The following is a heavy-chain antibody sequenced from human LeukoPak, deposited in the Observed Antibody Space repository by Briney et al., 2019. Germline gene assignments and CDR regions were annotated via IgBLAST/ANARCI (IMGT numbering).Heavy chain of an antibody. Sequence: SETLSLTCTVSGYSISSGYYWGWLRQPPGKGLEWIGSIYHSGSTYYNPSLKSRVTISVDTSKNQFSLKLSSVTAADTAVYYCARGRPRYCSGGSCYRSFDYWGQGTLVTVSS. D-gene: IGHD2-15*01. CDR2: IYHSGST. CDR1: GYSISSGYY. V-gene: IGHV4-38-2*02. CDR3: ARGRPRYCSGGSCYRSFDY. J-gene: IGHJ4*02.